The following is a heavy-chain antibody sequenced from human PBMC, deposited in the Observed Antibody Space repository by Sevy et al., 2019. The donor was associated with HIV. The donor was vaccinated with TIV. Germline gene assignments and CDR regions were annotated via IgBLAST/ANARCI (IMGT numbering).Heavy chain of an antibody. V-gene: IGHV4-39*01. J-gene: IGHJ2*01. CDR2: FYDTGSA. CDR3: ARHRAYCSDGSCYSPWYFNL. D-gene: IGHD2-15*01. CDR1: GGSISSSPYY. Sequence: SETLSLTCTVSGGSISSSPYYWSWIRQPPGKGLEWIGSFYDTGSAYYNPSLKSRVTISVDTSKNQFSLRLGSVTAADTALYYCARHRAYCSDGSCYSPWYFNLWGRGTLVTVSS.